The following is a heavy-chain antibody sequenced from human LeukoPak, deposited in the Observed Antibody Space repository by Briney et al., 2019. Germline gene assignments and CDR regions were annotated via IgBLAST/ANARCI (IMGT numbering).Heavy chain of an antibody. V-gene: IGHV4-59*12. Sequence: PSETLSLTCTVSGGSIISYYWSWIRQPPGKGLEWIGYIYYGGSTNYDPSLKSRVTISVDTSKNQFSLNLNSVTAADTAVYYCARAQNSSYSWAGFDIWGQGTMVTVSS. D-gene: IGHD5-12*01. CDR1: GGSIISYY. J-gene: IGHJ3*02. CDR2: IYYGGST. CDR3: ARAQNSSYSWAGFDI.